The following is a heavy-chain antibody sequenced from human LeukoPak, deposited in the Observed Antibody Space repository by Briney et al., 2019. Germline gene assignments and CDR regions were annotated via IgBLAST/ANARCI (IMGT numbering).Heavy chain of an antibody. V-gene: IGHV4-34*01. CDR3: ARDSGPWELLGYFDY. CDR2: INHSGST. CDR1: GGSFRGYY. Sequence: SETLSLTCAVYGGSFRGYYWSWIRQPPGKGLEWIGEINHSGSTNYNPSLKSRVTISVDTSQNQFSLKLSSVTAADTAVYYCARDSGPWELLGYFDYWGQGTLVTVSS. D-gene: IGHD1-26*01. J-gene: IGHJ4*02.